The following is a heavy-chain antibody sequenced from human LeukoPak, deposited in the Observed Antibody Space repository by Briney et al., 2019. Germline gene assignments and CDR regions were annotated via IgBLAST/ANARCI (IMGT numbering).Heavy chain of an antibody. Sequence: GGSLTLSCAASGFTLSSNYMSWIRQAAGKGLEWVSVIYSGGSPYYADSVKGRFTIPRAHSKNTLYLQMNSLRAEDTAVYYCAREVGAPSLGGYYYYYMDVGGKGTTVTVS. J-gene: IGHJ6*03. CDR1: GFTLSSNY. CDR2: IYSGGSP. V-gene: IGHV3-66*02. D-gene: IGHD1-26*01. CDR3: AREVGAPSLGGYYYYYMDV.